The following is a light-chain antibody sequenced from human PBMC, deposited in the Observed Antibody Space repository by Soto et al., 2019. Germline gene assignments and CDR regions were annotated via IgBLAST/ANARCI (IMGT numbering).Light chain of an antibody. J-gene: IGLJ1*01. CDR3: SSFSSAIAFD. V-gene: IGLV2-14*01. Sequence: QSALTQPASVSASPGQSITISCTGTSSDIGAYNYISWYQQHPGKAPKLMIYEVTNRPSGISNRFSGSRSGNTASLSISGLQAEDEADYYCSSFSSAIAFDFGTGTKLTVL. CDR1: SSDIGAYNY. CDR2: EVT.